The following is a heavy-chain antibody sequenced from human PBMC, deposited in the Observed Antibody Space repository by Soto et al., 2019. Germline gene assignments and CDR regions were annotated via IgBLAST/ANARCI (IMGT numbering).Heavy chain of an antibody. Sequence: GGSPRLSCAASGFTFSGDAMNWVRQAPGKGLEWVSSISTTSTYIYYADSVKGRFTISRDNANNSLHLQMNSLRAEDTAVYYCVRDYVMDVWGQGTTVTVSS. V-gene: IGHV3-21*01. J-gene: IGHJ6*02. CDR2: ISTTSTYI. CDR3: VRDYVMDV. CDR1: GFTFSGDA. D-gene: IGHD3-10*02.